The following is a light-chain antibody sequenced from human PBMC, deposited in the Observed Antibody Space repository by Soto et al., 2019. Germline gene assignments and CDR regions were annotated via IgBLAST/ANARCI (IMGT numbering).Light chain of an antibody. CDR1: QSVSSSY. V-gene: IGKV3-20*01. Sequence: EIVLTQSPGTLSLSPGERATLSCRASQSVSSSYLAWYQQKPGQAPRLLIYDASKRATGIPHRFSGSGSGTDFTRTISSREPEDFVVYYCQQYGSSPYTFGRGTKLEI. CDR3: QQYGSSPYT. CDR2: DAS. J-gene: IGKJ2*01.